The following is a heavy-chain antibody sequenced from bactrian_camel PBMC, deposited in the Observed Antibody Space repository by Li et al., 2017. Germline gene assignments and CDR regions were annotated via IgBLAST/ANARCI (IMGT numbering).Heavy chain of an antibody. CDR1: GLAYRRNF. J-gene: IGHJ4*01. D-gene: IGHD2*01. CDR3: AADAEDHGLRPLYTY. Sequence: HVQLVESGGGSVQAGGSLRLSCASSGLAYRRNFMGWFRQGPGPEREGVAAIDDEAFLMYTDRVRGRFTISRDVAKKTVYLQMDRLVPDDSGMYYCAADAEDHGLRPLYTYWGQGTQVTVS. V-gene: IGHV3S53*01. CDR2: IDDEAFL.